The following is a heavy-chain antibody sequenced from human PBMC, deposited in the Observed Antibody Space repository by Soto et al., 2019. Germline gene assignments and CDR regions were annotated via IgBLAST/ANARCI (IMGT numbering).Heavy chain of an antibody. J-gene: IGHJ4*02. V-gene: IGHV3-48*01. CDR2: IGIGGINK. Sequence: LRLSCAHCGCIFSIYTMNWVGQAPGTRLEWISYIGIGGINKYYADSVKGRFTISRDNSKNTLYLQMNSLRAEDTAVYYCARERIPYSSGWAPSYWGQGTLVTVSS. CDR1: GCIFSIYT. D-gene: IGHD6-19*01. CDR3: ARERIPYSSGWAPSY.